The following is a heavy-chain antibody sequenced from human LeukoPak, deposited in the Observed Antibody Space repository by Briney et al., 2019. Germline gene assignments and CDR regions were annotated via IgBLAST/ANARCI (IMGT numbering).Heavy chain of an antibody. CDR3: ARAYADSGDDEAY. J-gene: IGHJ4*02. Sequence: WGSLRLSCAASGFTFRNAWMSWVRQAPGKGLEWVSAIGGSGSRRYYADSVKGRFTIPRDNSRNTLYLQMNSLRAEDTAVYYCARAYADSGDDEAYWGQGTLVTVSS. CDR1: GFTFRNAW. D-gene: IGHD4-17*01. V-gene: IGHV3-23*01. CDR2: IGGSGSRR.